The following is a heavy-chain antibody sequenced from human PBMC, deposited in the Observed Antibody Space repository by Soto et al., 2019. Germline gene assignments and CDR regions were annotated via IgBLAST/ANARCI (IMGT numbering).Heavy chain of an antibody. Sequence: PSETLSLTCDVSGYSISNGYFWAWIRQPPGKGLEWIGSIYHSGRTYYNPSLKRRLTISVDTPKNQISLKLSSMTAADTAMYYCARRVVAYTGFDYWGQGTLVTVSS. CDR1: GYSISNGYF. CDR3: ARRVVAYTGFDY. CDR2: IYHSGRT. D-gene: IGHD2-21*01. V-gene: IGHV4-38-2*01. J-gene: IGHJ4*02.